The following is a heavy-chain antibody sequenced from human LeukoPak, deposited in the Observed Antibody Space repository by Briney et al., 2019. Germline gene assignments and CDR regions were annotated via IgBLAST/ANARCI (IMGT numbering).Heavy chain of an antibody. CDR2: INHSGST. CDR1: GGSISSSSYY. V-gene: IGHV4-39*07. J-gene: IGHJ5*02. Sequence: PSETLSLTCTVSGGSISSSSYYWGWIRQPPGKGLEWIGEINHSGSTNYNPSLKSRVTISVDTPKNQFSLKLSSVTAADTAVYYCARGIIWELLWFDPWGQGTLVTVSS. D-gene: IGHD1-26*01. CDR3: ARGIIWELLWFDP.